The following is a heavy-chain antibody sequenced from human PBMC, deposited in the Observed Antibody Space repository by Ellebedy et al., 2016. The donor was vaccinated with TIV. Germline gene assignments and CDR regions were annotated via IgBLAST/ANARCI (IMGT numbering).Heavy chain of an antibody. D-gene: IGHD5/OR15-5a*01. CDR1: GYTFTGYY. V-gene: IGHV1-2*02. CDR2: INPNSGDT. CDR3: TRDLTNIVSGDY. Sequence: AASVTVSCKASGYTFTGYYMHWVRQAPGQGLEWMGWINPNSGDTKYEQKFQGRVTVTRDTSTSTAFLELSRLRSDDTAVYYCTRDLTNIVSGDYWGQGTLVTVSS. J-gene: IGHJ4*02.